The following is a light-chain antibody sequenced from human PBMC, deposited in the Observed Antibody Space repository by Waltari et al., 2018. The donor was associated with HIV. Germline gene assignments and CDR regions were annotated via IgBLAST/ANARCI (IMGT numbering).Light chain of an antibody. CDR2: DVN. Sequence: QSALTQPASVSGSPGQSITISCTGTSSDVGGYHYVSWYQQHPGKAPKLMIDDVNKRPSGVSKRFSGSKSGNTASLTISGLQSEDEADYYCCSYAGSSTVVFGGGTKLTVL. V-gene: IGLV2-23*02. J-gene: IGLJ2*01. CDR1: SSDVGGYHY. CDR3: CSYAGSSTVV.